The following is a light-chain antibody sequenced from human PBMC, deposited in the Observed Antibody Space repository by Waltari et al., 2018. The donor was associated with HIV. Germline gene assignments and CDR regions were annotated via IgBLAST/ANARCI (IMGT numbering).Light chain of an antibody. V-gene: IGLV2-14*03. CDR3: CSYTSSDTLWV. CDR1: SSDVGDFNF. Sequence: QSALTQPASVSGSPGQSITISCTRSSSDVGDFNFVSWYQHRPGKAPKVIIYDFSDRPSGGSKRFAGSKSDNTASLTISGLHAEDEAVYYCCSYTSSDTLWVFGGGTKLTVL. CDR2: DFS. J-gene: IGLJ3*02.